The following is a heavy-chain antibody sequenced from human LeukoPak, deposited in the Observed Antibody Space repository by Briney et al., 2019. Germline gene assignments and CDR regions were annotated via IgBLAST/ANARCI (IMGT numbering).Heavy chain of an antibody. J-gene: IGHJ4*02. V-gene: IGHV1-18*01. CDR3: ARGRYDSSGYTKRSFDY. CDR2: ISAYNGNT. CDR1: GYTFTSYG. D-gene: IGHD3-22*01. Sequence: ASVKVSCKASGYTFTSYGISWVRQAPGQGLEWMGWISAYNGNTNYAQKLQGRVTMTTDTSTSTAYMELRSLRSDDTAVYYCARGRYDSSGYTKRSFDYWGQGTLVTVSS.